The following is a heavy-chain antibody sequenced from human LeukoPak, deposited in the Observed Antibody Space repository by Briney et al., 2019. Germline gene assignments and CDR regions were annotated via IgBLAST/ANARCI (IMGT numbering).Heavy chain of an antibody. CDR3: ARHGQAAIVPDY. D-gene: IGHD5-18*01. CDR2: ISSSGSTI. CDR1: GFTFSSYE. V-gene: IGHV3-48*03. J-gene: IGHJ4*02. Sequence: GGSLRLSCAASGFTFSSYEMNWVRQAPGKGLEWVSYISSSGSTIYYADSVKGRFTISRDNAKNSLYLQMNSLRAEDTAVYYCARHGQAAIVPDYWGQGTLVTVSS.